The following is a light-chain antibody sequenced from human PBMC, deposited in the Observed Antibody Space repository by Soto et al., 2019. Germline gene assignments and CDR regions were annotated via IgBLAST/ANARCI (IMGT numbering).Light chain of an antibody. CDR1: SSDIGLYNY. CDR2: EVN. CDR3: SSLSTTSTPIV. V-gene: IGLV2-14*01. J-gene: IGLJ1*01. Sequence: QSVLSQPASMSGSPGQSITIPCTGASSDIGLYNYVSWYQHHPGKAPKLLISEVNVRPSGLSDRFSASKAGNTASLTISGLQPEDDAYYYCSSLSTTSTPIVFGSGTKVTVL.